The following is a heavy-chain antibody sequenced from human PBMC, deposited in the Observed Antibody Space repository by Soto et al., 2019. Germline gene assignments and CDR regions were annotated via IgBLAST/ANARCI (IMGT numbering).Heavy chain of an antibody. J-gene: IGHJ4*02. V-gene: IGHV3-30*18. CDR1: GFTFSTYG. Sequence: VQLVESGGGVVQPGKSLRLSCAASGFTFSTYGIHWVRQAPGKGLEWVALISYDGGSKYYGDSVKGRFIISRDNSHNTVSLQMNSLRADDTAVYLCAKEQLAMTVVVADYFDSWGQGTLVTVSS. D-gene: IGHD3-22*01. CDR3: AKEQLAMTVVVADYFDS. CDR2: ISYDGGSK.